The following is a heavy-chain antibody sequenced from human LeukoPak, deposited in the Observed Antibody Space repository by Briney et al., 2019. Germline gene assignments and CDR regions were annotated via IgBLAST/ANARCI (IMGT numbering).Heavy chain of an antibody. J-gene: IGHJ5*02. V-gene: IGHV4-34*01. CDR2: INHSGST. D-gene: IGHD6-13*01. Sequence: SETLSLTCAVYGGSFSGYYWSWIRQPPGKGLEWIGEINHSGSTNYNPSLKSRVTISVDTSKNQFSLKLSSVTAADTAVYYCARSPQLDGNWFDPWGQGTLVTVSS. CDR3: ARSPQLDGNWFDP. CDR1: GGSFSGYY.